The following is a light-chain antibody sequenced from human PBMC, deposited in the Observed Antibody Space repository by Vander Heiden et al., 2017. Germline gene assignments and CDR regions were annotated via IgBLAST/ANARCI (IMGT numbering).Light chain of an antibody. Sequence: QSAPTQPASVSGSPGQSITISCSGTGSNIGGYNYVSWYQQHPNKAPKLMIYDVSNRPAGVSDRFSGSKSGNTASLTISGLQAEDEADDYCSSYTTTRNQVFGTGTKVTVL. CDR3: SSYTTTRNQV. CDR1: GSNIGGYNY. CDR2: DVS. V-gene: IGLV2-14*03. J-gene: IGLJ1*01.